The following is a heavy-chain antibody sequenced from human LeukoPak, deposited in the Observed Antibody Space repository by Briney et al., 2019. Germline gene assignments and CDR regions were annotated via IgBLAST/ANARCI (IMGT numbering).Heavy chain of an antibody. D-gene: IGHD3-10*01. CDR3: ARGIWFADY. CDR2: IKQDGSEK. CDR1: GLTFSSYW. J-gene: IGHJ4*02. Sequence: PGGSLRLSCAASGLTFSSYWMSWVRQAPGKGLEWVANIKQDGSEKYYVDSVKGRFTISRDNAKNSLYLQMNSLRAEDTAVYYCARGIWFADYWGQGTLVTVSS. V-gene: IGHV3-7*03.